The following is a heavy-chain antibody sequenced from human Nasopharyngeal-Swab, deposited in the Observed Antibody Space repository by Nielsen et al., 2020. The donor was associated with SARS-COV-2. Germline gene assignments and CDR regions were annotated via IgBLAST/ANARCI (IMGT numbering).Heavy chain of an antibody. D-gene: IGHD3-16*01. CDR1: GFTFSSYA. Sequence: GGSLRLSCAASGFTFSSYAMSWVRQTPGKGLEWVSAIGGSGGSTYYADSVKGRFTISRDNSNNMLFLQMSSLRTEDTAAYYCAKDWGRLTAAWGCAVDYWGQGTLVTVFS. V-gene: IGHV3-23*01. CDR2: IGGSGGST. J-gene: IGHJ4*02. CDR3: AKDWGRLTAAWGCAVDY.